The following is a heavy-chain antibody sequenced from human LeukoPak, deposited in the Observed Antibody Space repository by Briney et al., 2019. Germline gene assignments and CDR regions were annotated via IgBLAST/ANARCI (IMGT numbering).Heavy chain of an antibody. CDR2: TILNDGRT. V-gene: IGHV1-2*06. D-gene: IGHD1-26*01. CDR1: GFRFSDYY. J-gene: IGHJ4*02. CDR3: ATDGGKHNFDY. Sequence: ASVKVSCKASGFRFSDYYLHWVRQAPGQGLEWMGRTILNDGRTKYAQRFEGRVSMTRDTSISTAYMELIMQTSDDTAVYYCATDGGKHNFDYWGQGTLVTVCS.